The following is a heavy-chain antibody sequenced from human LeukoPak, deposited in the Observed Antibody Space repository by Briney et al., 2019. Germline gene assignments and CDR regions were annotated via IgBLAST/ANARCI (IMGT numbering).Heavy chain of an antibody. CDR1: GGTFSSYA. Sequence: SVKVSCKASGGTFSSYAISWVRQAPGQGLEWMGGIIPIFGTANYAQKFQGRVTITADKSTSTAYMELSGLRSEDTAVYYCATSLPQKHPRKFDYWGQGTLVTVSS. J-gene: IGHJ4*02. CDR3: ATSLPQKHPRKFDY. V-gene: IGHV1-69*06. CDR2: IIPIFGTA.